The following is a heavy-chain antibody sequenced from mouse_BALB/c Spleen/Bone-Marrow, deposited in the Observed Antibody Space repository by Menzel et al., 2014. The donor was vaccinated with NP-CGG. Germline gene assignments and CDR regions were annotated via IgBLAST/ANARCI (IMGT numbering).Heavy chain of an antibody. CDR2: TDTDTGGN. CDR3: TRGGPYGNSDWFPY. CDR1: GYNCTDYE. Sequence: QVQHQQSGAELVRPGASVTLSCKASGYNCTDYEMHWVKQTPVHGLAWIGGTDTDTGGNAYNPNFTGKTTLTADKPSSTAYMGRRSLTSEDSAVYYCTRGGPYGNSDWFPYGGQGTLVTVSA. J-gene: IGHJ3*01. V-gene: IGHV1-15*01. D-gene: IGHD2-10*02.